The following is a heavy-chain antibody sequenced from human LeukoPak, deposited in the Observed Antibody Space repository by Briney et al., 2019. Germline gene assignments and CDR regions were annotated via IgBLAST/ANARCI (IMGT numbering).Heavy chain of an antibody. Sequence: SETLSLTCPVSGGSISNYYWSWLRQPPGKGLEWIGYIYYSGSTNYNPSLKSRVTISVDTSKNQFSLKLSSVTAADTAVYYCARQRPKGWVWGVDFDYWGQGTLVTVSS. D-gene: IGHD3-10*01. V-gene: IGHV4-59*08. CDR2: IYYSGST. CDR1: GGSISNYY. J-gene: IGHJ4*02. CDR3: ARQRPKGWVWGVDFDY.